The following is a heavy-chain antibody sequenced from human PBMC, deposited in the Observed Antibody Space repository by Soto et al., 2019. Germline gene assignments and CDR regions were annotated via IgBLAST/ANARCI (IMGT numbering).Heavy chain of an antibody. CDR1: GFTFTNYW. Sequence: GWLRRAGAASGFTFTNYWMQWVRQAPGKGLVWVSRINSDGSSTSHADSVKGRFTISRDNAKNTLYLQMSSLRAEDTAVYYCARPQYLPDDVFDVWGRGTVVTVSS. CDR3: ARPQYLPDDVFDV. J-gene: IGHJ3*01. V-gene: IGHV3-74*01. CDR2: INSDGSST. D-gene: IGHD2-2*01.